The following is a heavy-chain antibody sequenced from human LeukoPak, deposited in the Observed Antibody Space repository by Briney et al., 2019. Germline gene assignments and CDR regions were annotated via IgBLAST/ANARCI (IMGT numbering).Heavy chain of an antibody. D-gene: IGHD1/OR15-1a*01. CDR3: AREAVMPVAPVKIGTSDRPLYEYYGLDV. J-gene: IGHJ6*02. V-gene: IGHV3-53*01. CDR2: IYGDDET. Sequence: GGSLRLSCAAFGFTITTNYMNWVRQASGKGLEWVSVIYGDDETNYADSVKGRFTISRDNSKNTLYLQMNSLRADDTAVYYCAREAVMPVAPVKIGTSDRPLYEYYGLDVWGQGTTVTVS. CDR1: GFTITTNY.